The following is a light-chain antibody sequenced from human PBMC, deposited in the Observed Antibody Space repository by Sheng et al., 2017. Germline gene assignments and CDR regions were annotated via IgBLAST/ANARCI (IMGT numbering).Light chain of an antibody. CDR1: SSNIGSNY. V-gene: IGLV1-47*01. Sequence: QSVLTQPPSASGTPGQRVTISCSGSSSNIGSNYVYWYQQLPGTAPKLLIYRNDHRPSGVPDRFSGSKSGTSASLAISGLRSEDEADYYCAAWDGSLSKWMFGGGTKLTVL. CDR2: RND. J-gene: IGLJ3*02. CDR3: AAWDGSLSKWM.